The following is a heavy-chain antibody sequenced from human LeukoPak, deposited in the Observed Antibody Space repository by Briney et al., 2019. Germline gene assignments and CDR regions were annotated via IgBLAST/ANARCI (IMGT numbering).Heavy chain of an antibody. Sequence: VASVKVSCKASGGTFSSYAISWVRQAPGQGLEWMGWISAYNGNTNYAQKLQGRVTMTTDTSTSTAYMELRSLRSDDTAVYYCARDGGYGDLGDYWGQGTLVTVSS. CDR2: ISAYNGNT. V-gene: IGHV1-18*01. D-gene: IGHD4-17*01. CDR1: GGTFSSYA. CDR3: ARDGGYGDLGDY. J-gene: IGHJ4*02.